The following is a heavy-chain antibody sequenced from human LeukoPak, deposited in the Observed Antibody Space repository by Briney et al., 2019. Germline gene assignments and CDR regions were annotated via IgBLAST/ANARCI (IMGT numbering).Heavy chain of an antibody. V-gene: IGHV4-34*01. CDR1: GGSFSGYY. Sequence: SETLCLTCAVYGGSFSGYYWSWIRQPPGKGLEWIGEINHSGSTNYNPSLKSRVTISVDTSKNQFSLKLSSVTAADTAVYYCASKSIYYYDSSGYMKDDYWGQGTLVTASS. CDR2: INHSGST. CDR3: ASKSIYYYDSSGYMKDDY. J-gene: IGHJ4*02. D-gene: IGHD3-22*01.